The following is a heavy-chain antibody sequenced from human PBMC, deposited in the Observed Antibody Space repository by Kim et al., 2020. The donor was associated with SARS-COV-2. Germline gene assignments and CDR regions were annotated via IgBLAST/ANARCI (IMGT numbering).Heavy chain of an antibody. Sequence: GGSLRLSCAASGFTFSSYSMNWVRQAPGKGLEWVSSISSSSSYIYYADSVKGRFTISRDNAKNSLYLQMNSLRAEDTAVYYCARPYSYGPEVNDYWGQGTLVTVSS. D-gene: IGHD5-18*01. CDR3: ARPYSYGPEVNDY. V-gene: IGHV3-21*01. CDR2: ISSSSSYI. J-gene: IGHJ4*02. CDR1: GFTFSSYS.